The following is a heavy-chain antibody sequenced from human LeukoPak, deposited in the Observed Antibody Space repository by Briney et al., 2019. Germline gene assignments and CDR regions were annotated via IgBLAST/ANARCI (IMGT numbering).Heavy chain of an antibody. CDR2: IYPDDSDT. D-gene: IGHD2-15*01. J-gene: IGHJ4*02. V-gene: IGHV5-51*01. CDR3: ARRFCSGGSCYSNFDY. CDR1: GYSFTTYW. Sequence: GESLKISCKGSGYSFTTYWIGWVRQMPGKGLEWMGIIYPDDSDTRYSPSFQGQVTISADKSISTAYLQWSSLKASDTAMYCCARRFCSGGSCYSNFDYWGQGTLVTVSS.